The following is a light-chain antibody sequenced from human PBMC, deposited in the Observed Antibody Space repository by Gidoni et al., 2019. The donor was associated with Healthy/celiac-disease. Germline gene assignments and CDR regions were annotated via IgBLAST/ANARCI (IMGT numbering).Light chain of an antibody. CDR2: GKN. Sequence: SSELTQDPAVSVALGQTVRITCQGDSLRSYYASWYQQKPGQAPVLVIYGKNNRPSGIPDRFSGSSSGNTASLTITGAQAEDEADYYCNSRDSSGVVFGGGTKLXV. J-gene: IGLJ2*01. CDR1: SLRSYY. V-gene: IGLV3-19*01. CDR3: NSRDSSGVV.